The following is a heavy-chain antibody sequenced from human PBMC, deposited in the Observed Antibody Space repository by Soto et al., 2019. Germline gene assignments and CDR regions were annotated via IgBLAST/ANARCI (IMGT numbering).Heavy chain of an antibody. CDR1: GFTFSRYG. Sequence: EVQVLESGGGLVQPGGSLRLSCAASGFTFSRYGMNWVRQAPGKGLEWVSGVRSDGDTTYNADSVKGRFTVSRDNFRNTVDLQMNNLRVEDTAVYYCAEGKGVGATPDGANCWGQGTLVPVSP. J-gene: IGHJ4*02. V-gene: IGHV3-23*01. D-gene: IGHD1-26*01. CDR3: AEGKGVGATPDGANC. CDR2: VRSDGDTT.